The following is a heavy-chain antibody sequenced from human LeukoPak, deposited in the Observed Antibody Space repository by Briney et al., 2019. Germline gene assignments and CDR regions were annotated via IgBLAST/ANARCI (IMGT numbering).Heavy chain of an antibody. CDR3: ARDARQGYSSGWDYYFDY. CDR2: ISYDGSSV. J-gene: IGHJ4*02. CDR1: GFTFSRHG. V-gene: IGHV3-30-3*01. D-gene: IGHD6-19*01. Sequence: GGSLRLSCAASGFTFSRHGMHWVRQAPGKGLEWAAVISYDGSSVYYPDSVKGRFTISRDNSKNTLYLQMNSLRAEDTAVYYCARDARQGYSSGWDYYFDYWGQGTLVTVSS.